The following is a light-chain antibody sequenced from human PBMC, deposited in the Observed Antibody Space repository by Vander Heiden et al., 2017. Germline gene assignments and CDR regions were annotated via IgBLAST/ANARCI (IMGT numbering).Light chain of an antibody. CDR1: QNIRNS. J-gene: IGKJ2*01. CDR3: QQSYSTPYT. Sequence: IQMTQPPSPLSPSIRARVTITCRASQNIRNSLNWYQQKPGKAPKLLIYAASTLQSGVPSRFSGSGSGTDFTLAISSLQPEDFATYYCQQSYSTPYTFGLGTKLEIK. CDR2: AAS. V-gene: IGKV1-39*01.